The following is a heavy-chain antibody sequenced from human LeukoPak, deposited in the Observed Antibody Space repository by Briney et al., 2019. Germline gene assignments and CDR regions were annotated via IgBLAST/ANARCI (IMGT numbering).Heavy chain of an antibody. CDR2: IWYDGSNK. D-gene: IGHD3-16*01. Sequence: PGRSLRLSCAASGFTFSSYGMHWVRQAPGKGLEWVAVIWYDGSNKYYADSVKGRFTISRDNSKNTVYLQMNSLKAEDTAVYYCASPHGTYPTYYFDFWGQGTLVTVSS. J-gene: IGHJ4*02. CDR1: GFTFSSYG. CDR3: ASPHGTYPTYYFDF. V-gene: IGHV3-33*01.